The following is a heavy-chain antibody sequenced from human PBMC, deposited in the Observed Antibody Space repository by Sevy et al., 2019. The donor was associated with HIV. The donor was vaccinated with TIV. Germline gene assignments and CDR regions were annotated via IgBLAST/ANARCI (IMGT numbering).Heavy chain of an antibody. CDR1: GGTFSSYA. Sequence: ASVKVSCKASGGTFSSYAISWVRQAPGQGLEWMGGIIPIFGTANYAQKFQGRVTITADESTGTAYMELSSLGSEDTTVYYCARTTYGYCSSTSCYILDYWGQGTLVTVSS. V-gene: IGHV1-69*13. D-gene: IGHD2-2*02. CDR3: ARTTYGYCSSTSCYILDY. CDR2: IIPIFGTA. J-gene: IGHJ4*02.